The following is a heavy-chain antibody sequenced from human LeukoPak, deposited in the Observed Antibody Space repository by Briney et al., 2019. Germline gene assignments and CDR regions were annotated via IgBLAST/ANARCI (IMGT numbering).Heavy chain of an antibody. CDR1: GYTFTSYD. J-gene: IGHJ4*02. Sequence: ASVKVSCKASGYTFTSYDINWVRQATGQGLEWMGWMNPNSGNTGYAQKFQGRVTMTRNTSISTAYMELSSLRSEDTAVYYCARGRLYYYGSGSYYDYWGQGTLVTVSS. CDR2: MNPNSGNT. CDR3: ARGRLYYYGSGSYYDY. D-gene: IGHD3-10*01. V-gene: IGHV1-8*01.